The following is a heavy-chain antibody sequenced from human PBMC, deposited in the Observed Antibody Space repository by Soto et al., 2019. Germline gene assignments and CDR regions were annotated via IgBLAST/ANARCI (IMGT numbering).Heavy chain of an antibody. V-gene: IGHV4-4*07. CDR1: GDSMNTYH. CDR2: VHSNGST. CDR3: ARDQGVAAAGITWFDP. Sequence: SETLSLTCTVSGDSMNTYHWSWIRQPAGKGLEWIGHVHSNGSTNYNPSLKSRVTMSVDTSKNQFSLRLMSVTAADTAVYYCARDQGVAAAGITWFDPWGQGSRVTVSS. J-gene: IGHJ5*02. D-gene: IGHD6-13*01.